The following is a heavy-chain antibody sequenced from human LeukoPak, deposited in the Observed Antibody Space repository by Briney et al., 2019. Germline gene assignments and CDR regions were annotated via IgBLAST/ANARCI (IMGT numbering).Heavy chain of an antibody. CDR1: GFTFNTYG. J-gene: IGHJ4*02. CDR2: IRYDGSSE. CDR3: AKDRCAYCSSTSCYDY. Sequence: GGSLRLSCAASGFTFNTYGMHWVRQAPGKGLEAVAFIRYDGSSEFFADPVKGRFTISRDTSKNTLYLQMNSLRAGDTAVYYCAKDRCAYCSSTSCYDYLGQGTLVTVSS. V-gene: IGHV3-30*02. D-gene: IGHD2-2*01.